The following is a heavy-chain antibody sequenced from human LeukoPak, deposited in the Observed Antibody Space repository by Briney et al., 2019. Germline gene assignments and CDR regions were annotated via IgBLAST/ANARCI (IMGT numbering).Heavy chain of an antibody. J-gene: IGHJ3*02. D-gene: IGHD3-16*01. Sequence: GGSLRLSCAASGFSFSTYNMNWVRQAPGKGLEWVSSISSSSSYIYYADSVKGRFTISRDNAKNSLYLQMNSLRAEDTAVYYCARVGVLVTAFDIWGQGTMVTVSS. CDR1: GFSFSTYN. CDR3: ARVGVLVTAFDI. V-gene: IGHV3-21*01. CDR2: ISSSSSYI.